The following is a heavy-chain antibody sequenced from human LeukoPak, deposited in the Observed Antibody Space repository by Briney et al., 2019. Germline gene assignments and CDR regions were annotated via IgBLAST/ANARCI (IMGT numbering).Heavy chain of an antibody. CDR2: IYYSGSP. V-gene: IGHV4-39*01. D-gene: IGHD6-13*01. J-gene: IGHJ4*02. Sequence: PSETLSLTCTVSGGSISSSSYYWGWFRQPPGKGLEWIGSIYYSGSPYYNPSLKSRVTISVDTSKNQYSLKLSSVTAADTAVYYCASPIGGSSWYYFDYWGQGTLVTVSS. CDR1: GGSISSSSYY. CDR3: ASPIGGSSWYYFDY.